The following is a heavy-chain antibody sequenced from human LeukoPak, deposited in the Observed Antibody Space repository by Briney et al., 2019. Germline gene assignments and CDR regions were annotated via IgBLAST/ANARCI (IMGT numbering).Heavy chain of an antibody. Sequence: GRSLRLCCAASGFTFSSYAMHWVRQAPGKGLEWVAFISHDGSNKYFTYSVKGRFTISRDNSKNTLYLQMNSLRPEDTAVYYCAMNSPSLYQYYMDVWGKGTTVTVSS. J-gene: IGHJ6*03. V-gene: IGHV3-30*03. CDR1: GFTFSSYA. D-gene: IGHD2-2*01. CDR3: AMNSPSLYQYYMDV. CDR2: ISHDGSNK.